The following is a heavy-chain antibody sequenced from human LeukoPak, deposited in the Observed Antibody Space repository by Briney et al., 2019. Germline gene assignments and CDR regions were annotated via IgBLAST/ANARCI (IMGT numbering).Heavy chain of an antibody. CDR2: IIPIFGTA. Sequence: SVKVSWKASGGTFSSYAISWARQAPGQGLEWMGGIIPIFGTANYAQKFQGRVTITTDESTSTAYMELSSLRSEDTLVCYGARDRELEAARYNWFDPWGQGTLVTVSS. CDR3: ARDRELEAARYNWFDP. V-gene: IGHV1-69*05. D-gene: IGHD3-10*01. J-gene: IGHJ5*02. CDR1: GGTFSSYA.